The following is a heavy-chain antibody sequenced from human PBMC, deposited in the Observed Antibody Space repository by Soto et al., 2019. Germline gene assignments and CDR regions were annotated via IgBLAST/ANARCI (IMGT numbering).Heavy chain of an antibody. J-gene: IGHJ3*01. D-gene: IGHD6-13*01. CDR3: AIFSIAAAEYDAFYF. CDR1: GGTFSSYA. CDR2: IIPIFGTA. V-gene: IGHV1-69*13. Sequence: SVKVSCKASGGTFSSYAISWVRQAPGQGLEWMGGIIPIFGTANYAQKFQGRVTITADESTSTAYMELSSLRSEDTAVYYCAIFSIAAAEYDAFYFWGRGTMVTGSS.